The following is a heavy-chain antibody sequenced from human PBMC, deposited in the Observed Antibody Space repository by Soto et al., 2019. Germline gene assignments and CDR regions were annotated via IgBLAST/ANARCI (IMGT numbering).Heavy chain of an antibody. CDR3: ANLVWFGELLPLNYFDY. D-gene: IGHD3-10*01. J-gene: IGHJ4*02. V-gene: IGHV3-23*01. CDR2: ISGSGGST. Sequence: QSGGSLRLSCAASGFTFSSNAMSWVRQAPGKGLEWVSAISGSGGSTYYADSVKGRFTISRDNSKNTLYLQMNSLRAEDTAVYYCANLVWFGELLPLNYFDYWGQGTRVTVSS. CDR1: GFTFSSNA.